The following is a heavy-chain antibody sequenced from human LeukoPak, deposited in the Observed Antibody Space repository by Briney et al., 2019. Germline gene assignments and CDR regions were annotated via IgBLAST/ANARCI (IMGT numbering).Heavy chain of an antibody. CDR1: GFTFSDYW. J-gene: IGHJ4*02. V-gene: IGHV3-7*03. Sequence: PGGSLRLSCEASGFTFSDYWMSWVRQAPGKGLEWVANINHDGRETYYVDSVKGRFTIFRDNAKNSLFLQMNSLRVEDTAVYYCARAGGPGTVDYWGQGTLLTVSS. D-gene: IGHD1-26*01. CDR2: INHDGRET. CDR3: ARAGGPGTVDY.